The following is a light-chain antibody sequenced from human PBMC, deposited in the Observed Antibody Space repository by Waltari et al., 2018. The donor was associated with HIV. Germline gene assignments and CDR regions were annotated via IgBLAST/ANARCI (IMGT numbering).Light chain of an antibody. CDR1: SGSIDSNY. CDR2: EDT. CDR3: QSSDSIIAV. J-gene: IGLJ3*02. V-gene: IGLV6-57*03. Sequence: NFMLTQPHSVSESPGKTVIISCTRSSGSIDSNYVQWYQQRPGSAPIILIYEDTERPSGVSERFSASIDSSSNSASLTISGLTTEDEADYYCQSSDSIIAVFDGGTKLTVL.